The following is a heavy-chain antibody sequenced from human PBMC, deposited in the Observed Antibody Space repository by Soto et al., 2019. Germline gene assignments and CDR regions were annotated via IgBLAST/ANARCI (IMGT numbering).Heavy chain of an antibody. CDR2: IYYGGST. Sequence: SETLSLTCTVSGGSISSGGYYWSWIRQHPGKGLEWIGSIYYGGSTHYSPSLKSRVTISVDTSKNQFSLKLSSVTAADTAVYYCARHAYYDFWSGYSGVFDYWGQGTLVTVSS. D-gene: IGHD3-3*01. J-gene: IGHJ4*02. CDR1: GGSISSGGYY. CDR3: ARHAYYDFWSGYSGVFDY. V-gene: IGHV4-31*03.